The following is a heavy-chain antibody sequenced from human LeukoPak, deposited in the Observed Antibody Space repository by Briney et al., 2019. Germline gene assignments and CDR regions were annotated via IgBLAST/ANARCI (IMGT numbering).Heavy chain of an antibody. Sequence: GGSLRLSCAASGFTFSSYSMSWVRQAPGKGLQWVANIKRDGSETYYVDSVKGRFTISRDNAKNSLYLQMNSLRAEDTAVYYCARDLSGVVGADWGQGTLVTVSS. J-gene: IGHJ4*02. D-gene: IGHD1-26*01. V-gene: IGHV3-7*01. CDR3: ARDLSGVVGAD. CDR1: GFTFSSYS. CDR2: IKRDGSET.